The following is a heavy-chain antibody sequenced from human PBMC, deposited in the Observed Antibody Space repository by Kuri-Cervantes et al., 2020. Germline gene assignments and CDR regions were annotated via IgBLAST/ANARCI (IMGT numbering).Heavy chain of an antibody. CDR2: ISSSSSYI. CDR1: GFTFSSYS. V-gene: IGHV3-21*01. D-gene: IGHD6-19*01. CDR3: TSGWSNPFDY. J-gene: IGHJ4*02. Sequence: GGSLRLSCAASGFTFSSYSMNWVRQAPGKGLEWVSSISSSSSYIYYADSVKGRFTISRDNAKNSLYLQMNSLRDEDTAVYYCTSGWSNPFDYWGQGTLVTVSS.